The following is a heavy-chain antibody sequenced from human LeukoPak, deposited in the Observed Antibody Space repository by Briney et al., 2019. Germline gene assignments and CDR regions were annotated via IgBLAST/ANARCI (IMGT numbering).Heavy chain of an antibody. D-gene: IGHD3-16*01. CDR3: ARAFWGSSGSDAFDI. CDR2: IYYSGST. J-gene: IGHJ3*02. CDR1: GGSISSSSYY. Sequence: PASTLSLTCTVSGGSISSSSYYWGWIRQPPGKGLEWIGSIYYSGSTYYNPSLKSRVTIPVDTSKNQFSLKLSSVTAADTAVYYCARAFWGSSGSDAFDIWGQGTMVTVSS. V-gene: IGHV4-39*07.